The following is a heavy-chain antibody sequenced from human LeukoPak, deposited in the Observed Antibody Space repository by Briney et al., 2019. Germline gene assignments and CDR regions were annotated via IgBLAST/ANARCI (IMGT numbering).Heavy chain of an antibody. CDR2: ISWDGGST. V-gene: IGHV3-43*01. CDR3: AKDLTGSYGAFDY. CDR1: GFTFDDYT. Sequence: GGSLRLSCAASGFTFDDYTMHWVRQSPGKGLEWVSLISWDGGSTYYADSVKGRFTISRDNSKNSLYLQMNSLRTEDTALYFCAKDLTGSYGAFDYWGQGTLVTVSS. J-gene: IGHJ4*02. D-gene: IGHD1-26*01.